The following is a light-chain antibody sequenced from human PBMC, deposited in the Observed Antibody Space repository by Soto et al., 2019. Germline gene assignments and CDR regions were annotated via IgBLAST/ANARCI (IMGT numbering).Light chain of an antibody. CDR2: GAS. Sequence: EIVLTHSQGPLSLSPWERATLSSRASQSVSNNYLAWYQQKPGQAPRLLIYGASTRATGVPARFSGSGSGTEFTLTISNLQSEDFAVYHCQQYDKWPRTFGQGTKVDNK. CDR1: QSVSNN. CDR3: QQYDKWPRT. V-gene: IGKV3-15*01. J-gene: IGKJ1*01.